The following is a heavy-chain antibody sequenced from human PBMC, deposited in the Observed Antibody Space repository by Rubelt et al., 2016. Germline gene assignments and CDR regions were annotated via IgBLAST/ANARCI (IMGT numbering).Heavy chain of an antibody. D-gene: IGHD1-14*01. CDR3: VRGHHGLEV. J-gene: IGHJ6*02. V-gene: IGHV4-59*02. CDR2: VSRSGSP. Sequence: QVLLQDSGPRLVKPSETLSLTCTVSGASVNTYWWTWLRQPPGKGLEWIGHVSRSGSPDYNPSLNGRATISVDTSTNQFARRLNSMTAADTAAYYGVRGHHGLEVWGPRTSVTVSS. CDR1: GASVNTYW.